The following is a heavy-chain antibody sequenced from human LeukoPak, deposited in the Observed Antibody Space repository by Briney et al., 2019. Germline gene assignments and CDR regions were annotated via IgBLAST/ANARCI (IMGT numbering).Heavy chain of an antibody. CDR3: AELGITMIGGV. J-gene: IGHJ6*04. V-gene: IGHV3-48*03. D-gene: IGHD3-10*02. Sequence: QPGGSLRLSCTVSGFTFSSYDMNWVRQAPGKGLEWVSYISSSDSPIYYADSVKGRFTISRDNTKNSLYLQMNSLRAEDTAVYYCAELGITMIGGVWGKGTTVTISS. CDR1: GFTFSSYD. CDR2: ISSSDSPI.